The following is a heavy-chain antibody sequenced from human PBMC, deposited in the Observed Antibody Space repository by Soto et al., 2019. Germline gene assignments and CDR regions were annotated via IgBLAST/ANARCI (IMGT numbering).Heavy chain of an antibody. CDR3: AREEKGFMGAIASAFYYYYGMDV. Sequence: QVQLVESGGGLVKPGGSLRLSCAASGFTFSDYYMSWIRQAPGKGLEWVSYISSSGSTIYYADSVKGRFAISRDNAKNTLDLRMNSLSAEDTAVYDCAREEKGFMGAIASAFYYYYGMDVLGQGTTVTVSS. D-gene: IGHD1-26*01. J-gene: IGHJ6*02. CDR2: ISSSGSTI. CDR1: GFTFSDYY. V-gene: IGHV3-11*01.